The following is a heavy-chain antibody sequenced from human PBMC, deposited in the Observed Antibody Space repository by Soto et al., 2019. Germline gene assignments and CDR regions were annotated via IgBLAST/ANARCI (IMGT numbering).Heavy chain of an antibody. CDR1: GGSISSYY. J-gene: IGHJ6*02. V-gene: IGHV4-59*01. Sequence: PXGTLCLTCTVSGGSISSYYWSWIRQPPGKGLEWIGYIYYSGSTNYNPSLKSRVTISVDTSKNQFSLKLSSVTAADTAVYYCARESSSPGGMDVWGQGTTVTVSS. CDR2: IYYSGST. D-gene: IGHD6-6*01. CDR3: ARESSSPGGMDV.